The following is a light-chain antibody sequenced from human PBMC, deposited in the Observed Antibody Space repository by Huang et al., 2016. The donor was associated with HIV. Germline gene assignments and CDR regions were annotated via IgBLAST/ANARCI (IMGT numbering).Light chain of an antibody. CDR2: AAN. J-gene: IGKJ1*01. V-gene: IGKV3-15*01. CDR1: QDVASN. CDR3: QQYNAWPRT. Sequence: ELVMTQSPDTLSVSPGKRATLACTASQDVASNVAWYQQKPGQPPSLLIFAANTRATSVPARFSASGSGTEFTLTIDSLQSEEFALYYCQQYNAWPRTFGQGTRVEV.